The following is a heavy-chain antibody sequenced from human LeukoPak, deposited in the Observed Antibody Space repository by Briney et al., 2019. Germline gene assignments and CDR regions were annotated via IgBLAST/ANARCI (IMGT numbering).Heavy chain of an antibody. V-gene: IGHV3-13*04. Sequence: PGGSLRLSCAASGFTFSNYDMHWVRQAPGKGLEWVSFIGTVFDTSYPGSVKGRFTISRENAKNSVYLQMNSLRAGDTAVYYCARAGGSSGWYGFDHWGQGTLVTVSS. CDR3: ARAGGSSGWYGFDH. CDR2: IGTVFDT. D-gene: IGHD6-19*01. J-gene: IGHJ5*02. CDR1: GFTFSNYD.